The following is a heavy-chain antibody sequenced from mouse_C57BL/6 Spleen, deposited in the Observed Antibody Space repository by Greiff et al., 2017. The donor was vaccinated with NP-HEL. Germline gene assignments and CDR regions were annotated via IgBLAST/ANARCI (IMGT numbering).Heavy chain of an antibody. CDR2: IYPGSGYT. J-gene: IGHJ3*01. CDR1: GYTFTDYY. V-gene: IGHV1-76*01. CDR3: AISPLDYYGSSSWLAY. Sequence: QVQLQQSGAELVRPGASVKLSCKASGYTFTDYYINWVKQRPGQGLEWFARIYPGSGYTYYNEKFKGKATLTAEKSSSTAYMQLSSLTSEDSAVYFCAISPLDYYGSSSWLAYWGQGTLVTVSA. D-gene: IGHD1-1*01.